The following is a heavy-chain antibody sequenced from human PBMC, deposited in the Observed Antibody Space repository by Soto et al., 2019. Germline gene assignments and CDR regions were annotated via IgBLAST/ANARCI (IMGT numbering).Heavy chain of an antibody. CDR3: ARPDFGDYWYFDL. D-gene: IGHD4-17*01. V-gene: IGHV1-69*08. CDR1: GGTFSSHT. CDR2: IIPALGTA. J-gene: IGHJ2*01. Sequence: QDQLVQSGAEVKKPGSSVKVSCKASGGTFSSHTFSWVRQAPGQGLEWMGRIIPALGTATYAQKFQGRVTITADESATTVYMELNSLRSEDTAVYYCARPDFGDYWYFDLWGRGPLVTVS.